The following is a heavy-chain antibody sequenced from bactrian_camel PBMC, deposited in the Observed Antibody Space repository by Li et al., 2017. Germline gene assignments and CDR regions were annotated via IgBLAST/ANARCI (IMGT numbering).Heavy chain of an antibody. J-gene: IGHJ6*01. CDR3: TAIGARWCDLRD. CDR1: TRRPNY. V-gene: IGHV3S40*01. D-gene: IGHD2*01. CDR2: VWLLQSRP. Sequence: VHLVESGGGSLQAGGSLRLSCTYTRRPNYVTWFRPAPGQEREGLAAVWLLQSRPYYADSVKGRFTITHDSDKNTVYLQMDSVKPEDTAMYSCTAIGARWCDLRDWGEGTQVTVSS.